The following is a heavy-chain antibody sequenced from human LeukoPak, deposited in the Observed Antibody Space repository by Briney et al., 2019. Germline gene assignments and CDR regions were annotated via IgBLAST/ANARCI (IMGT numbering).Heavy chain of an antibody. CDR3: ARDFLPPSEPCWFDP. V-gene: IGHV1-2*02. J-gene: IGHJ5*02. CDR1: GYSFTEHY. CDR2: INCNSGEA. Sequence: ASAKVSCKASGYSFTEHYIYWVRQAPGQGLEGVGRINCNSGEANSARKLRGRGTLTRDRSVSEGYMDLSSVTSDDSAVYYCARDFLPPSEPCWFDPWGQGTLVTVSS.